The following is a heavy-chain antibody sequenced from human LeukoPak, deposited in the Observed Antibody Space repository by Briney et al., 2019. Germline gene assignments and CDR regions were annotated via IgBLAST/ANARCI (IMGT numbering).Heavy chain of an antibody. J-gene: IGHJ6*03. V-gene: IGHV4-59*08. D-gene: IGHD2-2*01. CDR2: IFYGVSA. Sequence: SETVSLTCTVSGGAVISHYWTWIRQTPGKGLEWIGYIFYGVSAKYNPSLKSRVTISVDTSKKQVSLKLTSVTAADTAMYYCARFHCRRSGCNDYYYYYMDVWGNGTTVIVSS. CDR1: GGAVISHY. CDR3: ARFHCRRSGCNDYYYYYMDV.